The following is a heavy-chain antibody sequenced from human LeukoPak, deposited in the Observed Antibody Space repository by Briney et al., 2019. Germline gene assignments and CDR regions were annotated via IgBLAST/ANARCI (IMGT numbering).Heavy chain of an antibody. CDR2: INYSGST. CDR1: GGSISSAAYY. CDR3: ARAQSYFDY. V-gene: IGHV4-31*03. J-gene: IGHJ4*02. Sequence: SETLSLTCTVSGGSISSAAYYWSWIRQHPGEGLEWIGHINYSGSTYHNPSLKSRLTMSVDTSKNQFSLRLSSVTAADTAVYYCARAQSYFDYWGQGTLVTVSS.